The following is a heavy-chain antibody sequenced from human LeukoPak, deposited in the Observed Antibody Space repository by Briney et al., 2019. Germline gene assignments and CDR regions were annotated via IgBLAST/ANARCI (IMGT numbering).Heavy chain of an antibody. CDR3: PRDLLPAAGEYYFDY. V-gene: IGHV3-23*01. D-gene: IGHD6-13*01. Sequence: PGGSLRLSCAASGFTFSSYAKNWVRQAPGKGLEWVSAISGSGSTTYYADSVKGRFTISRDNSKNTLYLQMNSLRAEDTAVYYCPRDLLPAAGEYYFDYWGQGTLVTVSS. CDR2: ISGSGSTT. J-gene: IGHJ4*02. CDR1: GFTFSSYA.